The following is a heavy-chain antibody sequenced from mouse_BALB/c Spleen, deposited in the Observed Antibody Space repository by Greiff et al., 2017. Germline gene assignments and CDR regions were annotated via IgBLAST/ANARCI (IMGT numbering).Heavy chain of an antibody. D-gene: IGHD2-3*01. Sequence: EVQRVESGGGLVQPGGSLKLSCAASGFTFSSYTMSWVRQTPEKRLEWVAYISNGGGSTYYPDTVKGRFTISRDNAKNTLYLQMSSLKSEDTAMYYCARHSYDGYYALYAMDYWGQGTSVTVSS. J-gene: IGHJ4*01. CDR2: ISNGGGST. CDR3: ARHSYDGYYALYAMDY. V-gene: IGHV5-12-2*01. CDR1: GFTFSSYT.